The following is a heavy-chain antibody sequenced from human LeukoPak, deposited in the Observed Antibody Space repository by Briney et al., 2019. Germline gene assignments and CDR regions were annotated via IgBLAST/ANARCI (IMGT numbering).Heavy chain of an antibody. Sequence: GGSLRLSCAASGFTFSSYWMSWVRQAPGKGLEWVANIKQDGSEKYYVDSAKGRFTISRDNAKNSLYLQMNSLRAEDTAVYYCANTYYYGSGTFDPWGQGTLVTVSS. J-gene: IGHJ5*02. CDR2: IKQDGSEK. CDR3: ANTYYYGSGTFDP. V-gene: IGHV3-7*01. CDR1: GFTFSSYW. D-gene: IGHD3-10*01.